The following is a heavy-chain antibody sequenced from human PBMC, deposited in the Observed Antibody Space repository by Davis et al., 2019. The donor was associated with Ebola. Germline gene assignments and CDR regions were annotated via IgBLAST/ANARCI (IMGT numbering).Heavy chain of an antibody. CDR2: IYWDDDT. Sequence: SGPTLVKPTQSLTLTCTFSGFSLSTTAVGVGWIRQPPGKALEWLATIYWDDDTRHSPSLKNRLTITKDTAKNQVVLTMTNMDPVDTATYYCAHRRRYYDNSGYYRYYFDYWGQGTLVTVSS. J-gene: IGHJ4*02. CDR3: AHRRRYYDNSGYYRYYFDY. D-gene: IGHD3-22*01. V-gene: IGHV2-5*02. CDR1: GFSLSTTAVG.